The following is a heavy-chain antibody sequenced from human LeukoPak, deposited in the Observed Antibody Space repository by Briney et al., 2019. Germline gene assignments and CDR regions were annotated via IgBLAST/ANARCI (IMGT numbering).Heavy chain of an antibody. CDR3: ARGTVNYCSGGSCYLYYFDY. J-gene: IGHJ4*02. CDR2: INHSGST. CDR1: GDSISSTSYF. D-gene: IGHD2-15*01. Sequence: PSETLSLTCTVSGDSISSTSYFWGWVRQPPGKGLEWIGEINHSGSTNYNPSLKSRVTISVDTSKNQFSLKLSSVTAADTAVYYCARGTVNYCSGGSCYLYYFDYWGQGTLVTVSS. V-gene: IGHV4-39*07.